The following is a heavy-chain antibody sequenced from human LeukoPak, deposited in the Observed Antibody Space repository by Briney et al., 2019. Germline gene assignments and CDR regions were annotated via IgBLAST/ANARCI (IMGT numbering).Heavy chain of an antibody. V-gene: IGHV3-30*04. CDR2: ISYDANVK. CDR1: GFPFSNYA. D-gene: IGHD6-13*01. J-gene: IGHJ4*02. CDR3: TRDLSTHYSIDY. Sequence: GGSRRLSGAASGFPFSNYAIHWVRKAPGKGLEWVAFISYDANVKYYAASVKGRFTLSRDNSKNTLYLQMNNLRAEDTAVYYCTRDLSTHYSIDYWGQGALVTVSS.